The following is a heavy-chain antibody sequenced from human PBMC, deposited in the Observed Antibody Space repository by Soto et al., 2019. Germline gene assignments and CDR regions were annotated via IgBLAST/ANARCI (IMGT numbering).Heavy chain of an antibody. J-gene: IGHJ6*02. CDR2: IVVGSGNT. CDR3: AADRHCSSTSCYVYGMDV. CDR1: GFTFTSSA. Sequence: SVKVSCKASGFTFTSSAVQWVRQARGQRLEWIGWIVVGSGNTNYAQKFQERVTITRDMSTSTAYMELSSLRSEDTAVYYCAADRHCSSTSCYVYGMDVWGQGTTVTVYS. D-gene: IGHD2-2*01. V-gene: IGHV1-58*01.